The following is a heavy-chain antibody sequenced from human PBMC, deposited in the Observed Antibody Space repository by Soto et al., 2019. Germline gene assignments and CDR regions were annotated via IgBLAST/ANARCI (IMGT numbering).Heavy chain of an antibody. D-gene: IGHD3-22*01. J-gene: IGHJ4*02. V-gene: IGHV1-46*01. CDR1: GYTFTSYY. Sequence: GASVKVSCKASGYTFTSYYMHWVRQAPGQGLEWMGIINPSGGSTSYAQKFQGRVTMTRDTSTSTVYMELSSLRSEDTAVYYCARDLFTYYYDSSGYSHFDYWGQGTLVTVSS. CDR2: INPSGGST. CDR3: ARDLFTYYYDSSGYSHFDY.